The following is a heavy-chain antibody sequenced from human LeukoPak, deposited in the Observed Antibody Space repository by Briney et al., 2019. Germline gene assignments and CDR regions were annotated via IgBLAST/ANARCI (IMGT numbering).Heavy chain of an antibody. J-gene: IGHJ4*02. CDR2: ISGSGGST. CDR3: AKSPYVDYGNYFDY. CDR1: GFTFSSYA. Sequence: PGGSLRLSCAASGFTFSSYAMSWVRQAPGKGLEWVSAISGSGGSTYYADSVKGRFTISRDNSKNTLYLQVNSLRAEDTAVYYCAKSPYVDYGNYFDYWGQGTLVTVSS. V-gene: IGHV3-23*01. D-gene: IGHD4-17*01.